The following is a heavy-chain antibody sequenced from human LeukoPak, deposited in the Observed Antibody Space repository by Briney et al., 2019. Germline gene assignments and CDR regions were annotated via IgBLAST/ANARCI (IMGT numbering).Heavy chain of an antibody. Sequence: HGESLNISCKGSGYSFTSYWISWVRQMPAKGLEWMGRIDPSDSYTNYSPSFQGHVTISADKSISTAYLQWSSLKASDTAMYYCARIYEYSSSWYYFDYWGQGTLVTVSS. D-gene: IGHD6-13*01. V-gene: IGHV5-10-1*01. J-gene: IGHJ4*02. CDR2: IDPSDSYT. CDR3: ARIYEYSSSWYYFDY. CDR1: GYSFTSYW.